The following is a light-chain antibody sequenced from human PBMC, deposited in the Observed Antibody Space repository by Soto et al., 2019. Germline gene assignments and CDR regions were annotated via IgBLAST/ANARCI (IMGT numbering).Light chain of an antibody. CDR1: QSVGTW. CDR3: QQYNRNTWS. CDR2: GAS. V-gene: IGKV1-5*01. J-gene: IGKJ1*01. Sequence: DIQMTHCPSSRAASVGGRFTITCRASQSVGTWGAWYQQKPGKAPKLLIYGASNLESGVSLRLSGSGSGAECTLSTTTLQPEDFATYGGQQYNRNTWSFGPGTKV.